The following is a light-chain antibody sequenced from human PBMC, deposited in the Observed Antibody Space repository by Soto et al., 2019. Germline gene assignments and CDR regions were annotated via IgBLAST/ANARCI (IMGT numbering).Light chain of an antibody. CDR2: KAS. Sequence: DIQMTQSPSTLSASVGDRVTITCRASQSISSWLAWYQQKPGKAPKLLIYKASSLESGVPSRFSCSGSGTEFTLTISSLQPDDFATYYCQQYNSYSFTFGPGTKVDIK. CDR3: QQYNSYSFT. CDR1: QSISSW. V-gene: IGKV1-5*03. J-gene: IGKJ3*01.